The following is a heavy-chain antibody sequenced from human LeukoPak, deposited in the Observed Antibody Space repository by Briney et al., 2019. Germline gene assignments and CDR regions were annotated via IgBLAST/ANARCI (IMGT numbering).Heavy chain of an antibody. CDR3: ARVGAAPGHSDY. CDR1: GYSFAGYG. D-gene: IGHD6-13*01. CDR2: ISTYSGNT. J-gene: IGHJ4*02. Sequence: GASVKVSCKASGYSFAGYGISWVRQAPGQGLEWIGWISTYSGNTNYAHNLQGRITVTTETSTSTAYMELRSLRSDDTAVYYCARVGAAPGHSDYWGQGTQLTVSS. V-gene: IGHV1-18*01.